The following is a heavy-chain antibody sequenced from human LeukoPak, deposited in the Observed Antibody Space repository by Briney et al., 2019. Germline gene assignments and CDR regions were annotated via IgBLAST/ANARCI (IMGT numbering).Heavy chain of an antibody. CDR2: VSISSDTI. CDR1: GFTFTGHN. Sequence: GGSLRLSCAASGFTFTGHNMNWVRQAPGKGLEWISIVSISSDTIYYADSVKGRFSISRDNAKSSLDLQMNSLRAEDTAVYYCARAMSTFGGVRNYFDSWGQGTLVTVSS. V-gene: IGHV3-48*04. D-gene: IGHD3-16*01. CDR3: ARAMSTFGGVRNYFDS. J-gene: IGHJ4*02.